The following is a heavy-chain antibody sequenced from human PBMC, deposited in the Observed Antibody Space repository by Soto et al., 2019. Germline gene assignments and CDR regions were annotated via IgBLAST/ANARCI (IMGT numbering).Heavy chain of an antibody. Sequence: QVLLQESGPGLVKPSQTLSLTCTVSGGSVSSAGYFWSWIRQLPGKGLERIGYIYHTGNTFYNPSLKSRVTISLDTSKSQFSLRLTCVTAADTAIYFGAGSSARSMFDYWGPVTLVTVSS. CDR1: GGSVSSAGYF. J-gene: IGHJ4*02. CDR3: AGSSARSMFDY. D-gene: IGHD2-2*01. CDR2: IYHTGNT. V-gene: IGHV4-31*03.